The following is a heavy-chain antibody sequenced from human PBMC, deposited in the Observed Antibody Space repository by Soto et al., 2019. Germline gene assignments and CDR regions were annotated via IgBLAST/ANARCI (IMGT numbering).Heavy chain of an antibody. CDR3: ARDLGGYVHLWDKSNY. D-gene: IGHD5-12*01. CDR2: ISFDASEK. Sequence: QVQLVESGGGVVQPGASLILSCAASGFRFSGFGMHWVRQAPGKGLEWVAVISFDASEKFYVDSVKGRFSISRDDSHSKVFLQMNSLRREDTGVYYCARDLGGYVHLWDKSNYWGQGTLVNVS. CDR1: GFRFSGFG. J-gene: IGHJ1*01. V-gene: IGHV3-30*04.